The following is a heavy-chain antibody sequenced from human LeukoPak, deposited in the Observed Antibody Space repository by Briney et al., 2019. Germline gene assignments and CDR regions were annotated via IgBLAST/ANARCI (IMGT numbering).Heavy chain of an antibody. D-gene: IGHD3-9*01. CDR1: SGSIRNSNYY. V-gene: IGHV4-61*02. CDR2: IYTSGST. Sequence: SETLSLTCTVSSGSIRNSNYYWSWIRQPAGKGLEWIGRIYTSGSTNYNPSLKSRVTISVDTSKNQFSLKLSSVTAADTAVYYCARAPGEGVRYFDWLSDAFDIWGQGTMVTVSS. CDR3: ARAPGEGVRYFDWLSDAFDI. J-gene: IGHJ3*02.